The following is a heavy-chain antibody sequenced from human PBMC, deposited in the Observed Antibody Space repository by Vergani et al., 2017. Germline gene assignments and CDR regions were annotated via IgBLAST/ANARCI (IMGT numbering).Heavy chain of an antibody. J-gene: IGHJ4*02. Sequence: EVQLVESGGGLVQPGGSLRLSCAASGFTFSSYEMNWVRQAPGKGLEWVSYISSSGSTIYYADSVKRRFSISRDNAKNSLYLQMNSLRAEDTAVYYCARNDFWSGFDYWGQGTLVTVSS. CDR3: ARNDFWSGFDY. V-gene: IGHV3-48*03. CDR2: ISSSGSTI. CDR1: GFTFSSYE. D-gene: IGHD3-3*01.